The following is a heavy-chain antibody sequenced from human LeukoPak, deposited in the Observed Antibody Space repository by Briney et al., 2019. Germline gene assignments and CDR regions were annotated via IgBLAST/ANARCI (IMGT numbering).Heavy chain of an antibody. Sequence: SETLSLTCTVSGGSISSSSYYWGWIRQPPGKGLEWIGSIYYSGSTYYNPSLKSRVTISVDTSKNQFSLKLSSVTAADTAVYYCARDPGVVVAANIDYWGQGTLVTVSS. J-gene: IGHJ4*02. CDR2: IYYSGST. CDR1: GGSISSSSYY. V-gene: IGHV4-39*07. D-gene: IGHD2-15*01. CDR3: ARDPGVVVAANIDY.